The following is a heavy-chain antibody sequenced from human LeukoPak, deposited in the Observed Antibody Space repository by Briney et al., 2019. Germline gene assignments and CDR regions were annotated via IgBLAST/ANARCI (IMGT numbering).Heavy chain of an antibody. CDR3: AREGGFYRPLDY. V-gene: IGHV4-59*12. D-gene: IGHD3-3*01. Sequence: SEALSLTCTVSGGSINSYYWGWIRQPPGKGLEWIGEVHLDGRTNYNPSLTGRLTMSVDLYENHISLKLTSVTAAGTAVYYCAREGGFYRPLDYSGQGTLVTVSS. CDR1: GGSINSYY. J-gene: IGHJ4*02. CDR2: VHLDGRT.